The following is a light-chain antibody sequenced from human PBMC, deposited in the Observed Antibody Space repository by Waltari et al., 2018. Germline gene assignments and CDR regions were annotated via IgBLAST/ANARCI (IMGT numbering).Light chain of an antibody. CDR3: QQYYSSPYT. CDR1: QTVLYSSNKKNY. Sequence: DILMTQSPASLAVSLGERATLHCKSSQTVLYSSNKKNYLAWYQQKPGQPPKLLIYWASTRQSGVPDRFSGSGSGTDFTLTISSLQTEDVALYYCQQYYSSPYTFGQGTKLEI. CDR2: WAS. J-gene: IGKJ2*01. V-gene: IGKV4-1*01.